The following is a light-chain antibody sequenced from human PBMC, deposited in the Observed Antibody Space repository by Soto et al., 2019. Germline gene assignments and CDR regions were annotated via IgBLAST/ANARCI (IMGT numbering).Light chain of an antibody. CDR2: DAS. CDR3: QQRSQG. J-gene: IGKJ4*01. CDR1: QSVSSY. Sequence: EIVLTQSPATLSLSPGERATLSCRASQSVSSYLAWYQQKPGQAPRLLIYDASNRATGIPARFSGSGSGTDFTLTISSLEPEDFAVYYCQQRSQGFGGGTKVYIK. V-gene: IGKV3-11*01.